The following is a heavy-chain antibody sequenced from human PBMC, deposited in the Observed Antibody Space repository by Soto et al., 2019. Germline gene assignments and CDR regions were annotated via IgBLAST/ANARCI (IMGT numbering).Heavy chain of an antibody. J-gene: IGHJ6*02. CDR2: IYPGDSDT. CDR3: ARTRSFTLGFYYDGMDV. CDR1: GYSFAIYW. V-gene: IGHV5-51*01. D-gene: IGHD6-6*01. Sequence: GESLKISCHGSGYSFAIYWIGWVRQMPGKDLEWMGIIYPGDSDTRYSPSFQGQVTISADKSLRTAYLQWTSLKASDTALYYCARTRSFTLGFYYDGMDVWGQGTTVTV.